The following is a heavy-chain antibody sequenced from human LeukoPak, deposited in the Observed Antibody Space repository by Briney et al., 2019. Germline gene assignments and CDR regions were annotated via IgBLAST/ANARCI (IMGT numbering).Heavy chain of an antibody. V-gene: IGHV1-24*01. D-gene: IGHD6-6*01. CDR1: GYTLTELS. CDR2: FDPEDGET. CDR3: ATDFPLELAARQFPYYYGMDV. Sequence: ASVKVSCKVSGYTLTELSMHWVRQAPGKGLEWMGGFDPEDGETIYAQKFQGRVTMTEDTSTDTAYMGLSSLRSEDTAVYYCATDFPLELAARQFPYYYGMDVWGQGTTVTVSS. J-gene: IGHJ6*02.